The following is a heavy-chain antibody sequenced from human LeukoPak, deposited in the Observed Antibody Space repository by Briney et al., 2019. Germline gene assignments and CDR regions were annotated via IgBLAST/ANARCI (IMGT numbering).Heavy chain of an antibody. CDR3: VRDLGGPAAN. Sequence: GGSLRLSCAASGFTFTTYDFHWVRQPTGKGLEWVSSIGSSGDTFYSGSVKGRFTISRDNAKNSLYLQMNSLRAGDTALYYCVRDLGGPAANWGQGTLVTVYS. J-gene: IGHJ4*01. CDR1: GFTFTTYD. V-gene: IGHV3-13*01. CDR2: IGSSGDT. D-gene: IGHD3-16*01.